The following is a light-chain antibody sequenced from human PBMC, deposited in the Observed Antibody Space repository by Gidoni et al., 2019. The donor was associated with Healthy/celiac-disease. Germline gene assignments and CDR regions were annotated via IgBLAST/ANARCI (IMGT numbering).Light chain of an antibody. Sequence: SYELTQHPSVSVSPGQTASITCSGDNLGDKYACWYQQKPGQSPVLVIYQDSKRPSGIPERFSGSNSGNTATLTISGTQAMDEADYYCQAWDSSFVVFGGGTKLTVL. J-gene: IGLJ2*01. CDR1: NLGDKY. CDR3: QAWDSSFVV. V-gene: IGLV3-1*01. CDR2: QDS.